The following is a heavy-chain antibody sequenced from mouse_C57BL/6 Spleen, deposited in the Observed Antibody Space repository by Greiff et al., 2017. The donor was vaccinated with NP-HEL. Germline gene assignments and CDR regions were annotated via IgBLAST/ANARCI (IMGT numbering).Heavy chain of an antibody. Sequence: EVQLQQSGPELVKPGDSVKISCKASGYSFTGYFMNWVMQSHGKSLEWIGRINPYNGDTFYNQKFKGKATLTVDKSSSTAHMELRSLTSEDSAVYYCASNYGSSHSWFAYWGQGTLVTVSA. CDR1: GYSFTGYF. D-gene: IGHD1-1*01. CDR3: ASNYGSSHSWFAY. CDR2: INPYNGDT. V-gene: IGHV1-20*01. J-gene: IGHJ3*01.